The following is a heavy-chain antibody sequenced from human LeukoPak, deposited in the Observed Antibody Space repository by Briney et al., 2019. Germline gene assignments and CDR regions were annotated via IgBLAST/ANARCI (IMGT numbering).Heavy chain of an antibody. Sequence: SETLSLTCAVYGGSFSGYYWSWIRQPPGKGLEWIGEINHSGSTNYNPSLKSRVTISVDTSKNQFSLKLSSVTAADTAVYYCARGGRSIAARKFDPWGQGTLVTVSS. J-gene: IGHJ5*02. V-gene: IGHV4-34*01. CDR1: GGSFSGYY. CDR2: INHSGST. CDR3: ARGGRSIAARKFDP. D-gene: IGHD6-6*01.